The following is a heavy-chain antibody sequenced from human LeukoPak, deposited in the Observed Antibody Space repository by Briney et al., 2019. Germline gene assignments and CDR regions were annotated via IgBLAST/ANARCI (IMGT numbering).Heavy chain of an antibody. D-gene: IGHD1-26*01. J-gene: IGHJ6*03. V-gene: IGHV3-21*01. Sequence: GGSLRLSCAASGFTFNNYNMNWVRHAPGKALEWVSSITSSGTYIFYADSVKGRFTISRDNAKNSLYLQMNSLGPDDTAVYYCARDPYSGNYGNYYYYYMDVWGKGTTVTISS. CDR3: ARDPYSGNYGNYYYYYMDV. CDR2: ITSSGTYI. CDR1: GFTFNNYN.